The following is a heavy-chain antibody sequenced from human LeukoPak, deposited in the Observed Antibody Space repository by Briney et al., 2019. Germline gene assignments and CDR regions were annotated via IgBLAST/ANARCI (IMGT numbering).Heavy chain of an antibody. Sequence: GGSLRLSCAASGFTFSSYAMSWVRQAPGEGLELVSAISGSGGSTYYADSVKGRFTISRDNSKNTLYLQMNSLRAEDTAVYYCAKGDRSNYLLMDVWGKGTTVTVSS. V-gene: IGHV3-23*01. CDR3: AKGDRSNYLLMDV. J-gene: IGHJ6*03. D-gene: IGHD4-11*01. CDR2: ISGSGGST. CDR1: GFTFSSYA.